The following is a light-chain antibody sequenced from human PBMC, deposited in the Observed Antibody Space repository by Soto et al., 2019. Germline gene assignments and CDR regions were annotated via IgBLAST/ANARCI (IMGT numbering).Light chain of an antibody. CDR1: SSDVGGYNY. CDR3: SSYTSSSTQV. Sequence: QSVLTQPASVSGSPGQSITISCTGTSSDVGGYNYVSWYQQHPGKAPKPMIYEVSNRPSGVSNRFSGSKSGNTASLTISGLQAEDDADYYCSSYTSSSTQVFGTGTKLTVL. J-gene: IGLJ1*01. V-gene: IGLV2-14*01. CDR2: EVS.